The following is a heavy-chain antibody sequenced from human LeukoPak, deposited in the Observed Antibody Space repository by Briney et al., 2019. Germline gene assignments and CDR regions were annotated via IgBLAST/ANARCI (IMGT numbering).Heavy chain of an antibody. CDR3: AKGDRRRHSSGWCIDY. J-gene: IGHJ4*02. V-gene: IGHV3-9*01. Sequence: GGSLRLSCAASGFTFDDYAMHWVRQAPGKGLEWVSSISWNGGSIDYTDSVKGRFTISRDNAKNSLYLQMNSLGAEDTALYYCAKGDRRRHSSGWCIDYWGQGTLVTVSS. D-gene: IGHD6-19*01. CDR1: GFTFDDYA. CDR2: ISWNGGSI.